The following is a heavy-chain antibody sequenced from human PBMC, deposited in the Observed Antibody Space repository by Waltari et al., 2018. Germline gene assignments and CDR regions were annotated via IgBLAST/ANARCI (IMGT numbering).Heavy chain of an antibody. V-gene: IGHV4-38-2*02. J-gene: IGHJ5*02. CDR1: GYSISGGYY. D-gene: IGHD3-22*01. Sequence: QVQLQESGPGLVKPSETLSLTCAVSGYSISGGYYWGWIRQPPGKGLEWIGGIFHTWXXXXXXXLKXXXXXXXXXXKNXXXXXLXXVXXXDTAVYYCARDRGYYXFXPWGQGTLVTVSS. CDR2: IFHTWXX. CDR3: ARDRGYYXFXP.